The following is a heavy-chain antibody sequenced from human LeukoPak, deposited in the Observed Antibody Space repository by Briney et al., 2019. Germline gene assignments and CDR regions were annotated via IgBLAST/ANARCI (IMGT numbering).Heavy chain of an antibody. Sequence: PGGPLRLSCAASGFTFSSSWMSWVRQSPGKGLEWVAKIKQDGSEKYYVDSVKGRFTISRDNAKNSLYLQMNSLRAEDTAVYYCARAPYCIGGSCRFDYWGQGTLVTVSS. CDR3: ARAPYCIGGSCRFDY. J-gene: IGHJ4*02. CDR2: IKQDGSEK. CDR1: GFTFSSSW. D-gene: IGHD2-15*01. V-gene: IGHV3-7*03.